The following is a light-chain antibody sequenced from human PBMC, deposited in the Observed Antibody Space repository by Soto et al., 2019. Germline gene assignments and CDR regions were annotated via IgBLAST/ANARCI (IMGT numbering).Light chain of an antibody. J-gene: IGKJ4*01. Sequence: EIVLTQSPATLSLSPGERATLSCRASQSVSSYLAWYQQKPGQAPRLLISDASNRATGIPARFSGSGSGTDFALTISSLEPEGFAVYYCQQRSNWPPGLTFGGGTKVEIK. CDR3: QQRSNWPPGLT. CDR2: DAS. V-gene: IGKV3-11*01. CDR1: QSVSSY.